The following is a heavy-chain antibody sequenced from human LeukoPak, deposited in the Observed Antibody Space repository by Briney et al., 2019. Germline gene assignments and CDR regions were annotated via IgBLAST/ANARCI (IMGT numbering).Heavy chain of an antibody. J-gene: IGHJ4*02. V-gene: IGHV3-48*01. CDR2: ISSSSSTI. D-gene: IGHD1-7*01. CDR1: GFTFSSYS. CDR3: ATGNYNRPFDY. Sequence: GGSLRLSCAASGFTFSSYSMNWVRQAPGKGLEWVSYISSSSSTIYYADSVKGRFTISRDNAKNSLYLQLNSLRAEDTAVYYCATGNYNRPFDYWGQGTLVTVSS.